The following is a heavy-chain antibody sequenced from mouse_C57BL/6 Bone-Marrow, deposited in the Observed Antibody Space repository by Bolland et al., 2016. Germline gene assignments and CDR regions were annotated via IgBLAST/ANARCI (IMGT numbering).Heavy chain of an antibody. V-gene: IGHV5-2*01. CDR2: SDGGST. J-gene: IGHJ1*03. Sequence: SDGGSTYYPDTMERRFIISRDNTKKTLYLQMSSLRSEDTALYYCARPPWSAYWYFDVWGTG. CDR3: ARPPWSAYWYFDV.